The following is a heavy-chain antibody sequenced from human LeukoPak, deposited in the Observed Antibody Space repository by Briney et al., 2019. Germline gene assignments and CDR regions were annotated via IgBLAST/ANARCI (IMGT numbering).Heavy chain of an antibody. V-gene: IGHV3-30*18. J-gene: IGHJ4*02. D-gene: IGHD1-26*01. CDR3: ANSGSYW. CDR1: GFTFSSYS. CDR2: ISYDGSNK. Sequence: GGSLRLSCAASGFTFSSYSMNWVRQAPGKGLEWVAVISYDGSNKYYADSVKGRFTISRDNSKNTLYLQMNSLRAEDTAVYYCANSGSYWGGQGTLVTVSS.